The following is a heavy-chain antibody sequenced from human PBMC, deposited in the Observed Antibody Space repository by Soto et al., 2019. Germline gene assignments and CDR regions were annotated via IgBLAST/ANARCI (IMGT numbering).Heavy chain of an antibody. V-gene: IGHV1-18*01. CDR2: ISAYNGNI. J-gene: IGHJ6*02. Sequence: QVQLVQSGAEVKKPGASVKVSCKASGYTFTNYGISWVRQAPGQGLEWMGWISAYNGNINYAQKLQGRVTMTTDTSTRTAYMELRSLRSDDTAMYYCASSYCGGNCYSNVPLDHYYYGMDVWRQGNTVTASS. D-gene: IGHD2-21*02. CDR3: ASSYCGGNCYSNVPLDHYYYGMDV. CDR1: GYTFTNYG.